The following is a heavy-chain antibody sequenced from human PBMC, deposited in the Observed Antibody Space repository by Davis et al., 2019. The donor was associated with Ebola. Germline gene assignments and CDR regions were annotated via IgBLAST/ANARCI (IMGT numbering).Heavy chain of an antibody. CDR1: GFTVSSNY. J-gene: IGHJ6*02. CDR3: ARDPRSGSYYLYYYYGMDV. V-gene: IGHV3-53*01. Sequence: GGSLRLSCAVSGFTVSSNYMNWVRQAPGKGLEWVSVIYSGGSRYYTDSVKGRFTISRDNAKNSLYLQMNSLRDEDTAVYYCARDPRSGSYYLYYYYGMDVWGQGTTVTVSS. D-gene: IGHD1-26*01. CDR2: IYSGGSR.